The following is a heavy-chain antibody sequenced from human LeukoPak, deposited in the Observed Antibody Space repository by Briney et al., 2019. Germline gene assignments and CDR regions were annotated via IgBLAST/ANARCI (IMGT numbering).Heavy chain of an antibody. CDR1: GFTFSSYA. V-gene: IGHV3-23*01. CDR3: AKLSGRDGYKPGDY. Sequence: PGGSLRLSCAASGFTFSSYAMSWVRQAPGKGLEWVSAISGSGGSTYYADSVKGRFTISRDNSKNTLYLQMNSLRAEDTAVYYCAKLSGRDGYKPGDYWGQGTLVTVSS. J-gene: IGHJ4*02. D-gene: IGHD5-24*01. CDR2: ISGSGGST.